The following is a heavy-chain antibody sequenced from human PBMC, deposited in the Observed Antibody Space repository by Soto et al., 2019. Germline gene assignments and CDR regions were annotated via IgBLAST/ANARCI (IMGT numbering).Heavy chain of an antibody. D-gene: IGHD3-10*01. V-gene: IGHV4-59*01. Sequence: SETLSLTSTVSGGSISSYYWSWIRQPPGKGLEWIGYIYYSGSTNYNPSLTSRVTISVDTSKNQFSLKLSSVTAADTAVYYCASDSGEGDGHNFDYWGQGTLVTVSS. J-gene: IGHJ4*02. CDR1: GGSISSYY. CDR3: ASDSGEGDGHNFDY. CDR2: IYYSGST.